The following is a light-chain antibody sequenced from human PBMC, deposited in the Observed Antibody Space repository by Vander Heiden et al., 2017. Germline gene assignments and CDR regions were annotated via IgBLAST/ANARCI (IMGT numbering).Light chain of an antibody. CDR1: QGLTTW. CDR3: QQANSFPLT. V-gene: IGKV1D-12*01. J-gene: IGKJ4*01. Sequence: DIQMTQSPSFVSAPVGYTITITCRASQGLTTWLAWYQQKPGKAPKLLIYAASTLQSGVPSRFSGSGSGTDFTLTISSLQPEDFATYYCQQANSFPLTFGGGTKVEIK. CDR2: AAS.